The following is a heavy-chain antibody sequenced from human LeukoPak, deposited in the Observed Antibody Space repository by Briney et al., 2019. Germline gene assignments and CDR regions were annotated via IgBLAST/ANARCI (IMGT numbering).Heavy chain of an antibody. J-gene: IGHJ4*02. Sequence: PGGSLRLSCTASGFTLSSYAMAWVRQAPGKGLDWVSTISDSGGSTFYADSVKGRFTISRDNSRNIVFPQINSLRAEDTAMYYCTGLYGGSYAYWGQGTLVTVSS. D-gene: IGHD1-26*01. V-gene: IGHV3-23*01. CDR3: TGLYGGSYAY. CDR1: GFTLSSYA. CDR2: ISDSGGST.